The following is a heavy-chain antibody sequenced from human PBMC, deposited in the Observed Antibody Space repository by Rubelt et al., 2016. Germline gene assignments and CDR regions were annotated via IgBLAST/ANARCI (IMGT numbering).Heavy chain of an antibody. CDR1: GGSIGSYY. J-gene: IGHJ4*02. CDR3: ARKIGYSGSPRYDY. D-gene: IGHD5-12*01. CDR2: ISYSGST. V-gene: IGHV4-59*05. Sequence: QVQLQESGPGLVKPSETLSLTCTVSGGSIGSYYWAWLRQPPGKDLEWIGGISYSGSTYYNQSLKSRGTLSVDTSNNQLSRKRRFVTAADTAGNYSARKIGYSGSPRYDYWGQGTLVTVSA.